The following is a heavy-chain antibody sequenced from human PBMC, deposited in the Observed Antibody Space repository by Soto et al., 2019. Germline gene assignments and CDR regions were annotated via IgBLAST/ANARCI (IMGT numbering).Heavy chain of an antibody. D-gene: IGHD3-22*01. J-gene: IGHJ4*02. Sequence: PGGSLRLSCSASGFTFSIYAMHWVRQAPGKGLEYVSSISINGGSTHYADSVKGRFTISRDNSKNTQYPQMSSLRADDTALYYCVKGEYYYDSSGYYPFDYWGQGTLVTVSS. CDR3: VKGEYYYDSSGYYPFDY. CDR1: GFTFSIYA. CDR2: ISINGGST. V-gene: IGHV3-64D*06.